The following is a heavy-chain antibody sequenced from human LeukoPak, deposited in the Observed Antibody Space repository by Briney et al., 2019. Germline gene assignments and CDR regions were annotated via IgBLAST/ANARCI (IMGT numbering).Heavy chain of an antibody. CDR2: ISGSGGTT. CDR1: GFTFSNYA. D-gene: IGHD5-18*01. V-gene: IGHV3-23*01. Sequence: GGSLRLSCAASGFTFSNYAMSWVRQAPGKGLEWVSAISGSGGTTFYADSVKGRFTISRDNSKDTLYLQMNSLRSDDTAVYYCARVQLWLSTPSFDYWGQGTLVTVSS. J-gene: IGHJ4*02. CDR3: ARVQLWLSTPSFDY.